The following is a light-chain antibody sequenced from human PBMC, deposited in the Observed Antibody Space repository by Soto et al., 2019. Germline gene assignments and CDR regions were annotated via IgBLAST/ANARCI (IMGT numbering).Light chain of an antibody. Sequence: TXXXXXXXSCRSXKSLLDSDDGNTYLDWYLQKPGQSPQLLIYTLSYRASGVPDRFSGSGSGTDFTLTISRLEPEDFAVYYCQEHASIFGQGTRLEIK. CDR2: TLS. V-gene: IGKV2-40*01. J-gene: IGKJ5*01. CDR1: KSLLDSDDGNTY. CDR3: QEHASI.